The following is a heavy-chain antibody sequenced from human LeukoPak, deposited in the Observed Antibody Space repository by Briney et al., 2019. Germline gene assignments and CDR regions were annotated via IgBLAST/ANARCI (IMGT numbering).Heavy chain of an antibody. D-gene: IGHD2-2*01. CDR1: GRSFSGYY. CDR3: ARDQVRYQLLFKVYYYYMDV. Sequence: PSETLSLTCAVYGRSFSGYYWSWIRQPPGKGLEWIGEINHSGSTNYNPSLKSRVTISVDTSKNQFSLKLSSVTAADTAVYYCARDQVRYQLLFKVYYYYMDVWGKGTTVTVSS. J-gene: IGHJ6*03. V-gene: IGHV4-34*01. CDR2: INHSGST.